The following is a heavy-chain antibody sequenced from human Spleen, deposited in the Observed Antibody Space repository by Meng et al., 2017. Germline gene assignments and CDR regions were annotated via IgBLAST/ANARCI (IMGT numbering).Heavy chain of an antibody. V-gene: IGHV1-18*01. CDR3: ARGTPGRSYSDY. J-gene: IGHJ4*02. D-gene: IGHD3-10*01. Sequence: HVQTGQSGREGKKPGAPVKVSCKASDYTFTGYGVSWVRQAPGQGLEWMAWLGAHDGDTSHAPKLQGRVTVSADRPTATACMELRSLRSDDTAVYYCARGTPGRSYSDYWGQGTLVTVSS. CDR2: LGAHDGDT. CDR1: DYTFTGYG.